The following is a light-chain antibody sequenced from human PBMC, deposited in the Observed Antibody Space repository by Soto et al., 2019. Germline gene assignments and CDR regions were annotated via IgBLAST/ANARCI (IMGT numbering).Light chain of an antibody. CDR3: QHYGRAPWT. Sequence: EIVLTQSPGTLSLSPGERATLSCRASQGVGGSYLAWFQQKPGQTPRVLFYGASSRATGISDRFSARGSGTDFTLTISRLEPEDFAVYYCQHYGRAPWTFGQGTKVEIK. CDR2: GAS. V-gene: IGKV3-20*01. CDR1: QGVGGSY. J-gene: IGKJ1*01.